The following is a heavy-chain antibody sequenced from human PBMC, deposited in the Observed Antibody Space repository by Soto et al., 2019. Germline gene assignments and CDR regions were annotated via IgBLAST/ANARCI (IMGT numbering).Heavy chain of an antibody. CDR3: AKDLVYSGSYAGY. D-gene: IGHD1-26*01. Sequence: EVQLLESGGGLVQPGGSLRLSCAASGFTFSSYAMSWVRQAPGKGLEWVSAISGSGGSTYYADSAKGRFTISRDNSKNTLYLQMNSLRAEDTAVYYCAKDLVYSGSYAGYWGQGTLVTVSS. CDR1: GFTFSSYA. J-gene: IGHJ4*02. CDR2: ISGSGGST. V-gene: IGHV3-23*01.